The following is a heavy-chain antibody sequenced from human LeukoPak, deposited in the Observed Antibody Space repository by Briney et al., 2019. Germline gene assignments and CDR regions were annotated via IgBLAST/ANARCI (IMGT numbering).Heavy chain of an antibody. Sequence: GESLKISCKGSGYSFTSYRIGWVRQMPGKGLEWMGIIYPGDSDTRYSPSFQGQVTISADKSISTAYLQWSSLKASDTAMYYCARGAPDCSSTSCPMGNWFDPWGQGTLVTVSS. D-gene: IGHD2-2*01. J-gene: IGHJ5*02. V-gene: IGHV5-51*01. CDR3: ARGAPDCSSTSCPMGNWFDP. CDR1: GYSFTSYR. CDR2: IYPGDSDT.